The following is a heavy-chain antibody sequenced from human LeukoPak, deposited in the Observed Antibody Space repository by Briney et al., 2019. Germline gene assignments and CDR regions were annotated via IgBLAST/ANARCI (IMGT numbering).Heavy chain of an antibody. J-gene: IGHJ5*02. CDR3: ATRITIFGVVTWFDP. CDR1: GYTFTGYY. V-gene: IGHV1-2*06. D-gene: IGHD3-3*01. Sequence: ASVKVSCKASGYTFTGYYTHWVRQAPGQGLEWMGRINPNSGGTNYAQKFQGRVTMTRDTSISTAYMELSRLRSDDTAVYYCATRITIFGVVTWFDPWGQGTLVTVSS. CDR2: INPNSGGT.